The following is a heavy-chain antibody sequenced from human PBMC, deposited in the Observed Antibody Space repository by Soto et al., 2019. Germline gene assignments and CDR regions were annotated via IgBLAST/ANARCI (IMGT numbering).Heavy chain of an antibody. Sequence: QVQLVESGGGLVKPGGSLRLSCAASGFTFRDYYMSWILQAPGKGLEWVSYIHSSGATIYYADSVKGRFTISRDNAKNSLYLQMNSLRAEDTALYYCARAVNWNEFDPWGQGTLVTVSS. CDR2: IHSSGATI. CDR1: GFTFRDYY. D-gene: IGHD1-1*01. J-gene: IGHJ5*02. V-gene: IGHV3-11*01. CDR3: ARAVNWNEFDP.